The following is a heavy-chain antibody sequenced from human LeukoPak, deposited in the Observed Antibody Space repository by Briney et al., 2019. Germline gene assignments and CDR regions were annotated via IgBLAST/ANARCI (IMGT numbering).Heavy chain of an antibody. CDR1: GDSLSSYY. CDR3: ARGGGGEQYYFDY. Sequence: SETLSLTCTVSGDSLSSYYWRCIRQPPGRGLEWVGYIYYSGSTNYNPPLKSRVTISVDTSKNPFSLKLSCVTAADTAVYYCARGGGGEQYYFDYWGQGTLVTVSS. D-gene: IGHD1/OR15-1a*01. CDR2: IYYSGST. J-gene: IGHJ4*02. V-gene: IGHV4-59*01.